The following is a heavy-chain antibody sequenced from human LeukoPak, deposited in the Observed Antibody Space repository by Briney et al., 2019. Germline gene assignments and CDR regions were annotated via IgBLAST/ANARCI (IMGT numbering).Heavy chain of an antibody. CDR3: AKRRPYGGNSIDYFQH. J-gene: IGHJ1*01. CDR2: IRYDGSNK. V-gene: IGHV3-30*02. CDR1: GLSFSSYN. Sequence: GGSLRLSCTASGLSFSSYNMHWVRQAPGKGLEWVAFIRYDGSNKYYADSVKGRFTISRDNSKNTLYLQMNSLRAEDTAVYYCAKRRPYGGNSIDYFQHWGQGTLVTVSS. D-gene: IGHD4-23*01.